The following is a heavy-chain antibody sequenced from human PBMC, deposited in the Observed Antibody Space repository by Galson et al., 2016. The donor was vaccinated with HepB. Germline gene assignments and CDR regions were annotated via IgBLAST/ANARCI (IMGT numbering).Heavy chain of an antibody. J-gene: IGHJ4*02. CDR3: ARGYYDNSFDY. V-gene: IGHV3-48*02. D-gene: IGHD3-9*01. CDR2: IGGFSSPV. CDR1: GFTFTSYS. Sequence: SLRLSCAASGFTFTSYSMSWVRQAPGKGLEWVSFIGGFSSPVYYADSVKGRFTISRDNDRTSLYLQMSSLRDADTAVYYCARGYYDNSFDYLGQGTLVTVSS.